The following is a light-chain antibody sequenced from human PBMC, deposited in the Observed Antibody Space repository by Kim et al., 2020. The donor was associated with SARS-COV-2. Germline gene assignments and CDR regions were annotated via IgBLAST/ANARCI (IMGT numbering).Light chain of an antibody. CDR2: GAS. J-gene: IGKJ1*01. CDR1: QSVSSN. CDR3: QQYNYWPPWT. V-gene: IGKV3-15*01. Sequence: EIVMTQSPATLSVSPGERATLSCRVSQSVSSNLAWYQQRPGQAPRLLIYGASTRATGIPARFSGSGSGTEFTLTISSLQSEDFALYYCQQYNYWPPWTFGQGTKVDIK.